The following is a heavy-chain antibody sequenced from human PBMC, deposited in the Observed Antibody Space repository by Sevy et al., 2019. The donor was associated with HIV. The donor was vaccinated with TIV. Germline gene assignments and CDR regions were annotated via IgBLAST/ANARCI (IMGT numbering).Heavy chain of an antibody. Sequence: GGSLRLSCAASGFSVDSNYMTWVRQAPGKGLEGVSVIYSDETTYHADSVKDRVTISRDSSKNMLYLQMGSLRAEDTAIYYCARGKSGYVDASNYWGQGTLVTVSS. CDR1: GFSVDSNY. D-gene: IGHD5-18*01. CDR2: IYSDETT. CDR3: ARGKSGYVDASNY. J-gene: IGHJ4*02. V-gene: IGHV3-66*01.